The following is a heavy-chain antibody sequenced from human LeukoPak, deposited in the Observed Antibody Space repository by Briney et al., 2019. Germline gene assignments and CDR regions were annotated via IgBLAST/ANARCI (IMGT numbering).Heavy chain of an antibody. Sequence: GGSLRLSCAASGFTFDDYGMGWVRQAPGKGLEWVSGINWNGGSTGYADSVKGRFTISRDNAKNSLYLQMNSLRAEDTALYYCARDRQTGYSSSWYFDYWGQGTLVTVSS. CDR3: ARDRQTGYSSSWYFDY. CDR2: INWNGGST. D-gene: IGHD6-13*01. J-gene: IGHJ4*02. V-gene: IGHV3-20*04. CDR1: GFTFDDYG.